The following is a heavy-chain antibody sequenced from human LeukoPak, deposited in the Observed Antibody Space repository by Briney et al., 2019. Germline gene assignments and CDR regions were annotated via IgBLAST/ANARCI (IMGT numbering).Heavy chain of an antibody. CDR3: ARGGPWTTVTTTGVPLDY. D-gene: IGHD4-17*01. CDR1: GGSISSDY. Sequence: SETLSLTCTVSGGSISSDYWSWIRQPPGKGLEWIGSIYYNGDTNYNPSLRSRVTISVDTSKIQFSLRLISVTAADTAMYYCARGGPWTTVTTTGVPLDYWGQGTLVTVSS. CDR2: IYYNGDT. J-gene: IGHJ4*02. V-gene: IGHV4-59*01.